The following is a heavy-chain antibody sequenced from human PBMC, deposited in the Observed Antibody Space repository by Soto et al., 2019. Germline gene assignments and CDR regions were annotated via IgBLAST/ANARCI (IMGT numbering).Heavy chain of an antibody. CDR3: ARVQYSSGSYRWFVP. Sequence: QVQLQESGPGLVKPSGTLSLTCTVSGGSISGYYWSWIRQPAGKGLEYIGRVYSSGSTNYSPSLTSRVTMSVDTSQNQFSLKLSSVTAADTAVYYCARVQYSSGSYRWFVPWGQGTLVTVSS. CDR2: VYSSGST. J-gene: IGHJ5*02. V-gene: IGHV4-4*07. D-gene: IGHD6-19*01. CDR1: GGSISGYY.